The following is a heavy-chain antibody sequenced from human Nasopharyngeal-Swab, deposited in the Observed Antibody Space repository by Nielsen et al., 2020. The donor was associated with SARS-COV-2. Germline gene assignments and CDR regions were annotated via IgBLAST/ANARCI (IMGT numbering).Heavy chain of an antibody. D-gene: IGHD5-12*01. V-gene: IGHV1-69*10. CDR1: VDTFTNSA. J-gene: IGHJ4*02. CDR2: IVPALGLP. CDR3: AREGEYGAYDAPDY. Sequence: SVNVSCKTSVDTFTNSAISWVRQAPGQGLEWMGGIVPALGLPNYAQKFRGRVTISADRSTTTSYLELSSLRSEDTAIYYCAREGEYGAYDAPDYWGQGTLVTVSS.